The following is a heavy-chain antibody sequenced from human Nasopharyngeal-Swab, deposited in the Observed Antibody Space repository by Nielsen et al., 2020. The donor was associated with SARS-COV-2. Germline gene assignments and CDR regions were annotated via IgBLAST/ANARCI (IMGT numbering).Heavy chain of an antibody. CDR3: ARRDSRSSGVDL. CDR2: INPSDSET. D-gene: IGHD6-6*01. CDR1: GYSFSTSW. J-gene: IGHJ5*02. Sequence: GESLKISCQGSGYSFSTSWIGWVRQVPGKGPEWMGIINPSDSETRYSPSFEGQVTISAGRSTSTAYLQWSSLKASDSAIYYCARRDSRSSGVDLWGQGTLVTVSS. V-gene: IGHV5-51*01.